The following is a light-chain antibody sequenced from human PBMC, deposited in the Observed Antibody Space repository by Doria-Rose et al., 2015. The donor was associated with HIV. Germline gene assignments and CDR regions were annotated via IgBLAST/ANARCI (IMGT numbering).Light chain of an antibody. CDR3: QQSYSLFT. CDR1: QSISTY. J-gene: IGKJ3*01. CDR2: AAS. V-gene: IGKV1-39*01. Sequence: LSASVGDRVTITCRASQSISTYLNWYQHKPGKAPKLLIYAASTLQSGVPSRFSGSGSGTDFTLTISSLRPEDFATYYCQQSYSLFTFGPGTNVDIK.